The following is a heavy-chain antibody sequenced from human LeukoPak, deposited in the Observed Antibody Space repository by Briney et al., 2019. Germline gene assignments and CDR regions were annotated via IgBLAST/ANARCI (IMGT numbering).Heavy chain of an antibody. V-gene: IGHV3-23*01. D-gene: IGHD3-3*01. CDR2: ISGSGGST. CDR3: AKGLKNTIFGVVIIPQTEYFQH. Sequence: PGGSLRLSCAASGCTFSSYAMSWVRQAPGKGLEWVSAISGSGGSTYYADSVKGRFTISRDNSKNTLYLQMNSLRAEDTAVYYCAKGLKNTIFGVVIIPQTEYFQHWGQGTLVTVSS. J-gene: IGHJ1*01. CDR1: GCTFSSYA.